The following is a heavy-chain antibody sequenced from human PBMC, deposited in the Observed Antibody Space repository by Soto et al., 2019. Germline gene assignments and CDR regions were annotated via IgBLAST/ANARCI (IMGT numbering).Heavy chain of an antibody. CDR1: GYTFTSYD. J-gene: IGHJ6*02. CDR2: MNPNSGNT. V-gene: IGHV1-8*01. D-gene: IGHD6-13*01. CDR3: ARGGQQLGTYYYYYGMDV. Sequence: QVQLVQSGAEVKKPGASVKVSCKASGYTFTSYDINWVRQATGQGLEWMGWMNPNSGNTGYAQKFQGRVPMTRNTSISTAYMEVSSLRSEDTAVYYCARGGQQLGTYYYYYGMDVWGQGTTFTVAS.